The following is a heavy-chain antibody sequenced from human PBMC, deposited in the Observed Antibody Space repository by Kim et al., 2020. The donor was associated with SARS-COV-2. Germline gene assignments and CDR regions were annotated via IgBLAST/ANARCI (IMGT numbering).Heavy chain of an antibody. J-gene: IGHJ4*02. Sequence: SETLSLTCAVYGGSFSGYYWSWIRQPPGKGLEWIGEINHSGSTNYNPSLKSRVTISVDTSKNQFSLKLSSVTAADTAVYYCARGPVDTAMAYFDYWGQGTLVTVSS. V-gene: IGHV4-34*01. CDR1: GGSFSGYY. D-gene: IGHD5-18*01. CDR2: INHSGST. CDR3: ARGPVDTAMAYFDY.